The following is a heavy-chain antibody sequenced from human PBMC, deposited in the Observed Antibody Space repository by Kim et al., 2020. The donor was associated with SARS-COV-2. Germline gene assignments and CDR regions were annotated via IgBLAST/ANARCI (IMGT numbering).Heavy chain of an antibody. CDR3: ARGGGHYHDSRGYYRDYY. CDR2: IGTAGDT. D-gene: IGHD3-22*01. Sequence: GGSLRLSCAASGFTFSSYDMHWVRQATGKGLEWVSAIGTAGDTYYPGSVKGRFTISRDNAKNSLYLQLISLRAGDTAVYYCARGGGHYHDSRGYYRDYY. CDR1: GFTFSSYD. V-gene: IGHV3-13*01. J-gene: IGHJ6*01.